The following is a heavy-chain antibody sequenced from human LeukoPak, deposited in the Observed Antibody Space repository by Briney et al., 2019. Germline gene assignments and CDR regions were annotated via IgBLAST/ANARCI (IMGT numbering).Heavy chain of an antibody. V-gene: IGHV4-31*03. CDR1: GGSISSGGYY. Sequence: SETLSLTCTVSGGSISSGGYYWSWIRQHPGKGLEWIGYIYYSGSTYYNPSLKSRVTISVDTSKNQFPLKLSSVTAADTAVYYCARGYDSSGYLFDYWGQGTLVTVSS. D-gene: IGHD3-22*01. CDR2: IYYSGST. CDR3: ARGYDSSGYLFDY. J-gene: IGHJ4*02.